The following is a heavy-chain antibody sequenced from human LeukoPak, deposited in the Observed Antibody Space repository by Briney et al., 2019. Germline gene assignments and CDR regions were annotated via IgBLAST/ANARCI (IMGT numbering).Heavy chain of an antibody. CDR2: IYSGGST. CDR3: ADNRRDSSGFSLH. V-gene: IGHV3-53*01. D-gene: IGHD3-22*01. CDR1: GFTVSSNY. J-gene: IGHJ1*01. Sequence: PGGSLRLSCAASGFTVSSNYMSWVRQAPGKGLEWVSVIYSGGSTYYADSVKGRFTISRDNSKNTLYLQMNSLRAEDTAVYYCADNRRDSSGFSLHWGQGTLVTVSS.